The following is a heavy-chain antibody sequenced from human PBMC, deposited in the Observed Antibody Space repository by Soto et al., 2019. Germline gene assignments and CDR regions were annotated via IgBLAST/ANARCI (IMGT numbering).Heavy chain of an antibody. CDR2: IYHSGST. D-gene: IGHD3-3*01. V-gene: IGHV4-30-2*01. CDR1: GGSISSGGYS. Sequence: SETLSLTCAVSGGSISSGGYSWSWIRQPPGKGLEWIGYIYHSGSTYYNPSLKSRVTISVDRSKNQFSLKLSSVTAADTAVYFCARGITIFGVEAYNWFDLWAQGTLVTVSS. CDR3: ARGITIFGVEAYNWFDL. J-gene: IGHJ5*02.